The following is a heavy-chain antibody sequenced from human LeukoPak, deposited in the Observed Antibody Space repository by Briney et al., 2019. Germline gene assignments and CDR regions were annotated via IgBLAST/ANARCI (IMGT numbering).Heavy chain of an antibody. J-gene: IGHJ4*02. CDR1: GYTFTSYY. CDR2: INPSGGST. D-gene: IGHD3-3*01. Sequence: ASVKVSCKASGYTFTSYYMHWVRQAPGQGLEWMGIINPSGGSTSYAQKFQGRVTMTRDTSTSTVYMEPSSLRSEDTAVYYCARTQLNDFWSGYYKGGKEFDYWGQGTLVTVSS. V-gene: IGHV1-46*01. CDR3: ARTQLNDFWSGYYKGGKEFDY.